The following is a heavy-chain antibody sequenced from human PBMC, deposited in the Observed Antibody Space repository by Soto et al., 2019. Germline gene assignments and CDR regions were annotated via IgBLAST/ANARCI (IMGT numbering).Heavy chain of an antibody. V-gene: IGHV3-74*01. CDR3: ARDPPHNWFDP. CDR1: GLTFSGYW. Sequence: GGSLRLSCAASGLTFSGYWIHWVRQAPWKGLEWVSRIENDGRVTNYADFVEGRFNISRDDAKNTLYLQMNSLRDDDTAVYYCARDPPHNWFDPCGQGIQVTVSS. CDR2: IENDGRVT. J-gene: IGHJ5*02.